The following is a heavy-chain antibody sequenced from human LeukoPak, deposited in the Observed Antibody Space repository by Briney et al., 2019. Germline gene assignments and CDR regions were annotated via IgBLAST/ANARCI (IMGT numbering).Heavy chain of an antibody. Sequence: ASVKVSCKTSGYTFTGYYMHWVRQAPGQGLEWLGWIDPNSGVTNYAQKLQGRDTMTTDTSTSTAYMELRSLRSDDTAVYYCARDGRAPKEKNDYWGQGTLVTVSS. V-gene: IGHV1-2*02. D-gene: IGHD3-10*01. CDR2: IDPNSGVT. CDR3: ARDGRAPKEKNDY. CDR1: GYTFTGYY. J-gene: IGHJ4*02.